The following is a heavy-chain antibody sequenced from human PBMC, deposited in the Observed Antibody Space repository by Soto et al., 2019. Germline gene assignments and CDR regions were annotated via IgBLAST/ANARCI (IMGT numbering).Heavy chain of an antibody. CDR1: GGSISSTSYY. J-gene: IGHJ4*02. V-gene: IGHV4-39*01. D-gene: IGHD6-19*01. Sequence: PSETLSLTCTVSGGSISSTSYYWGWIRQPPGKGLEWIGSIYFSWSTYYNASLKSRVTISVDRSKNQFSLKLSSVTAADTAVYYGARHDPNRSGWFTFDYWGQGTLVT. CDR2: IYFSWST. CDR3: ARHDPNRSGWFTFDY.